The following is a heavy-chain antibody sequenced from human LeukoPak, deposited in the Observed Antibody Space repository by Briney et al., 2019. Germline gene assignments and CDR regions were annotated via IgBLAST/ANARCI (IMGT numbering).Heavy chain of an antibody. J-gene: IGHJ4*02. D-gene: IGHD5-12*01. CDR3: AKDHKNFKWPFDY. Sequence: GGSLRLSCAASGFTFSSYAMSWIRQAPGKGLEWVSAISGSGGSTYYADSVKGRFTISRDNSKNTLYLQMNSLRAEDTAVYYCAKDHKNFKWPFDYWGQGTLVTVSS. CDR1: GFTFSSYA. V-gene: IGHV3-23*01. CDR2: ISGSGGST.